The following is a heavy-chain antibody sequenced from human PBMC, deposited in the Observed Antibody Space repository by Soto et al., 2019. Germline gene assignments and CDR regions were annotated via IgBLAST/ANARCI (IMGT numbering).Heavy chain of an antibody. CDR1: GFTFSSYS. Sequence: GGSLRLSCAASGFTFSSYSMNWVRQAPGKGLEWVSSISSSSSSYIYYADSVKGRFTISRDNAKNSLYLQMNSLRAEDTAVYYCARGIAVVTGAFDIWGQGTMVTVSS. CDR2: ISSSSSSYI. J-gene: IGHJ3*02. CDR3: ARGIAVVTGAFDI. D-gene: IGHD6-19*01. V-gene: IGHV3-21*01.